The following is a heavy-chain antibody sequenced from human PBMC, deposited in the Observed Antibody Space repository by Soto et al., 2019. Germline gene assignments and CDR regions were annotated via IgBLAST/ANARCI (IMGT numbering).Heavy chain of an antibody. CDR2: ISAYNANA. CDR1: GYTFRNFG. CDR3: ARENSYFNY. J-gene: IGHJ4*02. V-gene: IGHV1-18*01. Sequence: QIQLLQSGAEVKKPGASVKVTCKASGYTFRNFGISWVRQAPGQGLEWMGWISAYNANANYAQKFQGRLTMTADTSTCTAYTELRSLRSDDTAVYYCARENSYFNYWGQGTLVTVSS.